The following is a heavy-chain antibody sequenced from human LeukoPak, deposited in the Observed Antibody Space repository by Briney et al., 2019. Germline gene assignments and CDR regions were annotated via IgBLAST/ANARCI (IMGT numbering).Heavy chain of an antibody. D-gene: IGHD3-3*01. J-gene: IGHJ3*02. Sequence: GGSLRLSCAASGFTFSSYDMHWVRQATGKGLEWVSAIGTAGDTYYPGSVKGRFTISRENAKNSLYLQMNSLRAGDTAVYYCARADDWDAFDIWGQGTMVTVSS. CDR2: IGTAGDT. CDR3: ARADDWDAFDI. V-gene: IGHV3-13*01. CDR1: GFTFSSYD.